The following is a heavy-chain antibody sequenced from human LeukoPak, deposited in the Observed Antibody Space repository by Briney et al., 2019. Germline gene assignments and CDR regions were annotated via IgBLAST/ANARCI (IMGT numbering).Heavy chain of an antibody. J-gene: IGHJ6*02. CDR3: AREIAVAGTMGYYYYGMDV. V-gene: IGHV3-7*01. Sequence: GGSLRLSCAASGFTFSSYWMSWVRQAPGKGLEWVANIKQDGSEKYYVDSVKGRFTISRDNAKNSLYLQMNSLRAEDTAVYYCAREIAVAGTMGYYYYGMDVWGQGTTVTVSS. D-gene: IGHD6-19*01. CDR1: GFTFSSYW. CDR2: IKQDGSEK.